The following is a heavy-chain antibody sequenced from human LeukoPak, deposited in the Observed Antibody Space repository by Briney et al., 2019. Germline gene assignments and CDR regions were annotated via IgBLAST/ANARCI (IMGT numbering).Heavy chain of an antibody. CDR1: GHTFINHA. V-gene: IGHV1-3*01. D-gene: IGHD2-21*01. CDR2: INVGNGNT. CDR3: ARRLGRSFDY. J-gene: IGHJ4*02. Sequence: ASVKVSCKASGHTFINHAIHWVRQAPGQRLEWMGWINVGNGNTKYSQNFQGRITISRDTSATTGYMDLSSLRSEDTAVYYCARRLGRSFDYWGQGTLVTVSS.